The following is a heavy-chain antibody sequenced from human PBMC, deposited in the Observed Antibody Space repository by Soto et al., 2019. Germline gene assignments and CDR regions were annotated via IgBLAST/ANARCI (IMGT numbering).Heavy chain of an antibody. CDR3: ARERPYGSGSYSIFFDY. V-gene: IGHV4-34*01. D-gene: IGHD3-10*01. CDR1: GGSFSGYY. Sequence: SETLSLTCAVYGGSFSGYYWSWIRQPPGKGLEWIGEINHSGSTNYNPSLKSRVTISVDTSKNQFSLKLSSVTAADTAVYYCARERPYGSGSYSIFFDYWGQGTLVTVSS. CDR2: INHSGST. J-gene: IGHJ4*02.